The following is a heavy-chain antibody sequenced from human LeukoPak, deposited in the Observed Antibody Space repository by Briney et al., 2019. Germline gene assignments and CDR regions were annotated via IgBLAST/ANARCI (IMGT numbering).Heavy chain of an antibody. J-gene: IGHJ4*02. Sequence: QAGGSLRLSCAASGFTLSKHWMTWVHQAPGKGLECVAIIKQDGSEKYYVNSVKGRFTISRDNAKNSLYLQMNSLRVEDAAVYYCGREWAVDFWGQGTLVTVSS. V-gene: IGHV3-7*01. CDR3: GREWAVDF. CDR2: IKQDGSEK. CDR1: GFTLSKHW.